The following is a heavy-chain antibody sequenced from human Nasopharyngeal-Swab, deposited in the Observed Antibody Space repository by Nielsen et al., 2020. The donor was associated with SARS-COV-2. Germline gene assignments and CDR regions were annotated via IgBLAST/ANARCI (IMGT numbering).Heavy chain of an antibody. CDR1: GYLFTSYW. J-gene: IGHJ5*02. CDR3: ARLPSIYNWFDP. Sequence: GESLKISCKGSGYLFTSYWIGWVLQMPGKGLEWMGIIYPGDSDTRYSPSFQGQVTISADKSISTAYLQWSSLKASDTAIYYCARLPSIYNWFDPWGQGTLVTVSS. D-gene: IGHD3-3*02. CDR2: IYPGDSDT. V-gene: IGHV5-51*01.